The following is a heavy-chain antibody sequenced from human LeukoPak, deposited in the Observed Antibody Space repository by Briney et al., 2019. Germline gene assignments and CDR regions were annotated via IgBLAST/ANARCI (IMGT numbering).Heavy chain of an antibody. J-gene: IGHJ4*02. V-gene: IGHV1-69*02. CDR1: GHTFTGYY. D-gene: IGHD6-13*01. CDR3: ATGYSSSWYDY. CDR2: IIPILGIA. Sequence: SVKVSCKASGHTFTGYYIHWVRQAPGQGLEWMGRIIPILGIANYAQKFQGRVTITADKSTSTAYMELSSLRSEDTAVYYCATGYSSSWYDYWGQGTLVTVSS.